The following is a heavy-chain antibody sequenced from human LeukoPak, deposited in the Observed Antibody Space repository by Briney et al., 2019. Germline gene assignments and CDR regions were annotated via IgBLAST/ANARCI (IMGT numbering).Heavy chain of an antibody. CDR2: ISGSGGST. D-gene: IGHD5-12*01. V-gene: IGHV3-23*01. Sequence: GGSLRLSCAASGFTFSSYAMSWVRQAPGKGLECVSAISGSGGSTYYADSVKGRFTISRDNSKNTLYLQMNSLRAEDTAVYYCAKAGMGVATIYYFDYWGQGTLVTVSS. J-gene: IGHJ4*02. CDR1: GFTFSSYA. CDR3: AKAGMGVATIYYFDY.